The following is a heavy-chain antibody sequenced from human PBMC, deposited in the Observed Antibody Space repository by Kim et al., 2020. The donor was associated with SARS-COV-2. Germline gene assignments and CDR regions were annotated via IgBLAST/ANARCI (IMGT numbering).Heavy chain of an antibody. J-gene: IGHJ4*02. CDR1: GFTFSRYG. D-gene: IGHD2-8*01. V-gene: IGHV3-30*18. Sequence: GGSLRLSCAASGFTFSRYGMHWVRQAPGKGLDWVAVVGDDGSLQFYADSAKGRFIISRDNSRNTMFLQMNSLRIEDTAVYCCAKEIGNGLPLEHWGRGNL. CDR2: VGDDGSLQ. CDR3: AKEIGNGLPLEH.